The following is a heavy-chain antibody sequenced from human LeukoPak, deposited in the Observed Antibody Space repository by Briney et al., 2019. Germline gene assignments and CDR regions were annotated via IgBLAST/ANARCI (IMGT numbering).Heavy chain of an antibody. Sequence: PSESLSLTCTVSGCSISSYYWSWIRQPPGKGLEWIGYIYYSGSTNYNPTLKSPVTISVHSSKNQFYLKLSSVTAADTAVYYCARHVWYYYDSSGPSEIDYWGQGTLVTVSS. J-gene: IGHJ4*02. CDR2: IYYSGST. D-gene: IGHD3-22*01. CDR3: ARHVWYYYDSSGPSEIDY. CDR1: GCSISSYY. V-gene: IGHV4-59*08.